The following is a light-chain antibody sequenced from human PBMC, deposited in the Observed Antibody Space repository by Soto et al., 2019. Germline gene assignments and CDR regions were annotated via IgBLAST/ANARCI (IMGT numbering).Light chain of an antibody. CDR3: ISYTSGSTPV. J-gene: IGLJ2*01. V-gene: IGLV2-14*01. CDR2: EVS. Sequence: QSALTQPASVSGSPGQSITISCTGTSSDVGGYNYVSWYQQHPDKAPKLMIYEVSNRPSGVSNRFSGSKSGNTASLTISGLQAEDEADYYCISYTSGSTPVFGGGTKVTVL. CDR1: SSDVGGYNY.